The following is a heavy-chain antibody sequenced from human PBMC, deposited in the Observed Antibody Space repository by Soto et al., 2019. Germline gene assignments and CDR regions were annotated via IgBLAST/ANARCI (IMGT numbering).Heavy chain of an antibody. V-gene: IGHV3-30*18. CDR1: GFTFSSYG. CDR2: ISYDGSNK. CDR3: AKDRDTYCGGDCYPDY. Sequence: QVQLVESGGGVVQPGRSLRLSCAASGFTFSSYGMHWVRQAPGKGLEWVAVISYDGSNKYYADSVKGRFTISRDNSKNTLYLQMNSLRAEDTAVYYCAKDRDTYCGGDCYPDYWGQGTLVTVSS. J-gene: IGHJ4*02. D-gene: IGHD2-21*02.